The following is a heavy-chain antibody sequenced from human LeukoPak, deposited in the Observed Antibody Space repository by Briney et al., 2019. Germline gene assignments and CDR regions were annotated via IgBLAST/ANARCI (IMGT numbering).Heavy chain of an antibody. CDR2: ISYDGSNK. CDR1: GFTFSSYA. J-gene: IGHJ4*02. D-gene: IGHD3-10*01. Sequence: GGSLRLSCAASGFTFSSYAMHWVRQAPGKGLEWVAVISYDGSNKYYADSVKGRFTISRDNSKNTLYLQMNSLRAEDTAVYYCARGPRGITMVRGVKGTIDYWGQGTLVTVSS. CDR3: ARGPRGITMVRGVKGTIDY. V-gene: IGHV3-30-3*01.